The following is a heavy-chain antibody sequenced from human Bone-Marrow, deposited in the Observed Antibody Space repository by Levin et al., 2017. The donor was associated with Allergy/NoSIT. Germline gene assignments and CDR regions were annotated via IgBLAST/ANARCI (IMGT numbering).Heavy chain of an antibody. CDR3: ARLSAAAFDP. Sequence: ESLKISCTVSGVSISTFYWSWIRQPPGEGLECIGYIDYSGSTNYNPSLKSRLTISIDTSKNQFSLKLSSVTAADTAVYYCARLSAAAFDPWGQGTLVTVSS. V-gene: IGHV4-59*08. D-gene: IGHD6-13*01. J-gene: IGHJ5*02. CDR1: GVSISTFY. CDR2: IDYSGST.